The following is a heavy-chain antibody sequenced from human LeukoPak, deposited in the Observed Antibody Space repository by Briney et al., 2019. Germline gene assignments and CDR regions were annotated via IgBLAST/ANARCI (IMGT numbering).Heavy chain of an antibody. D-gene: IGHD3-16*01. CDR2: INHSGST. CDR3: ARGRGNDPFEY. Sequence: PSETLSLTCAVYGGSFSGYYWGWIRQPPGKGLEWIGEINHSGSTNYNPSLKGRVTISVDTSKNQFSLKLSSVTAADTAVYYCARGRGNDPFEYWGQGTLVTVSS. V-gene: IGHV4-34*01. CDR1: GGSFSGYY. J-gene: IGHJ4*02.